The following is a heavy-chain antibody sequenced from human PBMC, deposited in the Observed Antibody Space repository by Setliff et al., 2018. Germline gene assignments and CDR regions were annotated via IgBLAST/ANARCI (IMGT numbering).Heavy chain of an antibody. CDR3: AKDYLSRWWNEPPLYFDD. J-gene: IGHJ4*01. CDR1: GFTFRDYG. CDR2: TNWNGDDI. Sequence: GGSLRLSCAAFGFTFRDYGMNWVRQVPGTGLEWVSGTNWNGDDISYADSVRGRFTISRDNARNSLHLQMNDVRSEDAAFYYCAKDYLSRWWNEPPLYFDDWGPGVLVTVSS. V-gene: IGHV3-20*04. D-gene: IGHD1-1*01.